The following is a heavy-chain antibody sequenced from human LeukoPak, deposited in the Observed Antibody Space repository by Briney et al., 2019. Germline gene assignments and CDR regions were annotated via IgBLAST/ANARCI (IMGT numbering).Heavy chain of an antibody. J-gene: IGHJ5*02. CDR2: ISNGKT. D-gene: IGHD2-15*01. V-gene: IGHV3-23*01. Sequence: GGSLRLSCAASGFPFSSHAMSWVRQPPGKGLEWVAAISNGKTYYADSVRGRFAISRDDSTNTVYLHMNSPRDEDTALYHCVREAGYCAPVCVKTNWFDPWGQGTLVTVSS. CDR1: GFPFSSHA. CDR3: VREAGYCAPVCVKTNWFDP.